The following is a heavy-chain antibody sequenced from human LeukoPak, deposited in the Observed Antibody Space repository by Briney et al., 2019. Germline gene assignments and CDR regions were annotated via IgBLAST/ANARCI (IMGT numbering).Heavy chain of an antibody. J-gene: IGHJ4*02. D-gene: IGHD3-22*01. CDR2: IYHSGST. Sequence: PSQTLSLTCAVSGGSISSGGYSWSWIRQPPGKGLEWIGYIYHSGSTYYNPSLKSRVTISVDRSKNQFSLKLSSVTAADTAVYYCARGPTYYYDSSGYDYWGQGTLVTVCS. CDR3: ARGPTYYYDSSGYDY. CDR1: GGSISSGGYS. V-gene: IGHV4-30-2*01.